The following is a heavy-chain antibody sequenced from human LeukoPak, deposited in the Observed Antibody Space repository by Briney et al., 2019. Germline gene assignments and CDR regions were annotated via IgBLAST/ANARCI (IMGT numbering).Heavy chain of an antibody. CDR2: ISYSGKYI. V-gene: IGHV3-21*01. D-gene: IGHD6-13*01. CDR1: GFTFNNHS. Sequence: GGSLRLSCASSGFTFNNHSMNWVRQGPGKRLEWVSSISYSGKYIYYADSVRGRFTISRDNAKNSLHLQMSSLRVEDMAVYCVRSHDVAAAPFDNWGQGTLVTVSS. CDR3: RSHDVAAAPFDN. J-gene: IGHJ4*02.